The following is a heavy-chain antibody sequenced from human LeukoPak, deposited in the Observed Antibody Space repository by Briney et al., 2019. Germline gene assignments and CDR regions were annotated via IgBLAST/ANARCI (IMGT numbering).Heavy chain of an antibody. V-gene: IGHV4-30-2*01. CDR2: IYHSGST. J-gene: IGHJ4*02. CDR1: GGSISSYS. Sequence: TLSLTCTVSGGSISSYSWSWIRQPPGKGLEWIGYIYHSGSTYYNPSLKSRVTISVDRSKNLFSLKLSSVTAADTAVYYCARAGSSGAFDYWGQGTLVTVSS. CDR3: ARAGSSGAFDY. D-gene: IGHD6-6*01.